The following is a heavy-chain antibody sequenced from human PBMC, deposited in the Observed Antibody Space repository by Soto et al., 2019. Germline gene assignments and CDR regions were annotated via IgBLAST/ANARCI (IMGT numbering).Heavy chain of an antibody. D-gene: IGHD1-26*01. CDR2: IVGGSRNT. V-gene: IGHV1-58*01. Sequence: GASVKVSCKASGFTFSTSAVQWVRQARGQRPEWMGWIVGGSRNTNYAQNSQERVIITRDMSTSTVYMELSSLRSDDTAVYFCAARRSGLYAMDVWGQGTTVTVSS. CDR3: AARRSGLYAMDV. J-gene: IGHJ6*02. CDR1: GFTFSTSA.